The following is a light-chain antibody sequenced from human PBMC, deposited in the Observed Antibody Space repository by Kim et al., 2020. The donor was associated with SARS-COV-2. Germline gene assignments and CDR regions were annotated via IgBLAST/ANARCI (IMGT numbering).Light chain of an antibody. Sequence: DVQLTQSPSSLSASVGDTVTITCRASQSVSDYLNWYQQKPGKAPKLLMYGASILQSGVPSRFSGSGSETEFTLTISSLQREDFATYYCQQSYNTPPYTFGQGTKLEIK. CDR2: GAS. CDR1: QSVSDY. V-gene: IGKV1-39*01. J-gene: IGKJ2*01. CDR3: QQSYNTPPYT.